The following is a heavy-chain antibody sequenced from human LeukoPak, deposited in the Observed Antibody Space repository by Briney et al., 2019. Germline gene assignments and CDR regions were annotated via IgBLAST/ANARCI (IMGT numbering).Heavy chain of an antibody. J-gene: IGHJ5*02. Sequence: GASVKVSCKASGGTFSSYAISWVRQAPGQGLEWMGGIIPIFGTANYAQKFQGRVTITADESTSTAYMELSSLRSEDTAVYYCARAGVQSRYCSGGSCYWFDPWGQGTLVTVSS. V-gene: IGHV1-69*13. CDR1: GGTFSSYA. CDR3: ARAGVQSRYCSGGSCYWFDP. CDR2: IIPIFGTA. D-gene: IGHD2-15*01.